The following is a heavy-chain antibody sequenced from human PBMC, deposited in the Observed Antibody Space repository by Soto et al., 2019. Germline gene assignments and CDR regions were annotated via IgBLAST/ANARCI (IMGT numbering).Heavy chain of an antibody. J-gene: IGHJ5*02. Sequence: ASVKVSCKASGGTFSSYSYNWVRQAPGQGLEWMGRIIPIPDIANYAQKFQGRVTITADKSTSTAYMELSSLRSDDTAVYYCARSGQRNWFDPWGQGTLVTVSS. D-gene: IGHD1-1*01. CDR2: IIPIPDIA. CDR3: ARSGQRNWFDP. CDR1: GGTFSSYS. V-gene: IGHV1-69*02.